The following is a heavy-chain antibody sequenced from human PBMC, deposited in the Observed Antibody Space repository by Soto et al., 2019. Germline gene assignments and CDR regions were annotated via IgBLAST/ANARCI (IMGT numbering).Heavy chain of an antibody. J-gene: IGHJ5*02. Sequence: QVQLHESGPGLVKPSQTLSLTCTVSGGSISGSGTYYWNWIRQHPGKGLEWIGYIYYTGSTNYNPSLKSRVTISVDTSKNQFSLKLSSVTAADTAVYYCARGDYSNHRGGFDPWGQGTLVTVSS. V-gene: IGHV4-31*03. CDR3: ARGDYSNHRGGFDP. D-gene: IGHD4-4*01. CDR2: IYYTGST. CDR1: GGSISGSGTYY.